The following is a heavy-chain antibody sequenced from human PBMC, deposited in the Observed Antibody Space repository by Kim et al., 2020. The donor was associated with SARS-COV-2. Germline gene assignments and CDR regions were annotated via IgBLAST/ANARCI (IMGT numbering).Heavy chain of an antibody. CDR3: ARDRMDV. J-gene: IGHJ6*02. CDR2: IFGTA. Sequence: IFGTANYAQKFQGRVTITADESTSTAYMELSSLRSEDTAVYYCARDRMDVWGQGTTVTVSS. V-gene: IGHV1-69*01.